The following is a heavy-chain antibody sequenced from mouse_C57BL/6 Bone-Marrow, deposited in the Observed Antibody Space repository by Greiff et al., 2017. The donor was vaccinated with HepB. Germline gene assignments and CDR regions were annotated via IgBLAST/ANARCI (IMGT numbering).Heavy chain of an antibody. CDR2: FHPYNDDT. Sequence: VQLQQSGAELVKPGASVKMSCKASGYTFTTYPIEWVKQSHGKSLEWIGNFHPYNDDTKYNEKFKGKATLTVEKSSNTVYLELSRLTSDDSAVYYCARSSTFFYYFDYWGQGTTPTVSS. CDR3: ARSSTFFYYFDY. CDR1: GYTFTTYP. V-gene: IGHV1-47*01. J-gene: IGHJ2*01. D-gene: IGHD5-1*01.